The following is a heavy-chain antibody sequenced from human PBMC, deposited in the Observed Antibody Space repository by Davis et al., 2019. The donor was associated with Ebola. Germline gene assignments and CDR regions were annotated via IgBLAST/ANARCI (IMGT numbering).Heavy chain of an antibody. Sequence: PSETLSLTCAVSGGSISSSNWWSWVRQPPGKGLEWIGEIYHSGSTNYNPSLKSRVTISVDKSKNQFSLKLSSVTAADTAVYFALGYDSSGEYYFDYWGQGTLVTVSS. J-gene: IGHJ4*02. CDR1: GGSISSSNW. D-gene: IGHD3-22*01. V-gene: IGHV4-4*02. CDR2: IYHSGST. CDR3: LGYDSSGEYYFDY.